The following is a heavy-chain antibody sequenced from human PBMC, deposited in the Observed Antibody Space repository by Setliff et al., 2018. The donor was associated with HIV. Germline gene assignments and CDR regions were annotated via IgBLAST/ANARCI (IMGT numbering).Heavy chain of an antibody. D-gene: IGHD7-27*01. CDR2: INHSGST. J-gene: IGHJ4*02. V-gene: IGHV4-34*01. CDR1: GGSFSGYY. CDR3: ARTNRWGLLSPYFDA. Sequence: SETLSLTCAVYGGSFSGYYWSWIRQPPGKGLEWIGEINHSGSTNYNPSLKSRVTMSVDRPNNHFSLRLTSVTAADTAVYFCARTNRWGLLSPYFDAWGQGTLVTVSS.